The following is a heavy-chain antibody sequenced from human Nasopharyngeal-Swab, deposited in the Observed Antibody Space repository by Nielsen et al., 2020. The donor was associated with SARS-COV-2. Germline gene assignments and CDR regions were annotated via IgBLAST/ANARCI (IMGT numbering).Heavy chain of an antibody. J-gene: IGHJ4*02. Sequence: GGSLRLSCTTSGFTFGDYAMNWVRQAPGKGLEWVGLIKSKTDSGTTDYAAPVKGRFTISRDDSKNTLYLQMNSLKTEDTAVYYCTTDLYQGLLWFGELDYWGQGTLVTVSS. CDR2: IKSKTDSGTT. V-gene: IGHV3-15*07. D-gene: IGHD3-10*01. CDR3: TTDLYQGLLWFGELDY. CDR1: GFTFGDYA.